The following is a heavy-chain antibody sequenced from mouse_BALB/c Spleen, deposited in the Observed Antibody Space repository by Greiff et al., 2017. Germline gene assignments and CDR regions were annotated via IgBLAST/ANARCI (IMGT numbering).Heavy chain of an antibody. D-gene: IGHD2-14*01. Sequence: EVMLVESGGGLVQPGGSLRLSCAASGFTFSDFYMEWVRQPPGKRLEWIAASRNKANDFTTEYSVSVKGRFIVSRDNSQSILYLQMNALRAEDTAIYYCARRYRYDWAMDYWGQGTSVTVSS. CDR1: GFTFSDFY. J-gene: IGHJ4*01. V-gene: IGHV7-1*02. CDR2: SRNKANDFTT. CDR3: ARRYRYDWAMDY.